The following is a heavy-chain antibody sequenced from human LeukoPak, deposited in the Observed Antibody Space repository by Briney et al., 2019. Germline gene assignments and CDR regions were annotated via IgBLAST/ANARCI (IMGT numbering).Heavy chain of an antibody. D-gene: IGHD3-3*01. J-gene: IGHJ3*02. CDR3: ARRLFDFWSGYYDAFDI. Sequence: GESLKISCKGSGYSFTSYWIGWVRQMPGKGLEWMGIIYPGDSDTRYSPSFQGQVTISADKSISTAYLQWSSLKASDTAMYYCARRLFDFWSGYYDAFDIWGQGTMVTVSS. CDR2: IYPGDSDT. CDR1: GYSFTSYW. V-gene: IGHV5-51*01.